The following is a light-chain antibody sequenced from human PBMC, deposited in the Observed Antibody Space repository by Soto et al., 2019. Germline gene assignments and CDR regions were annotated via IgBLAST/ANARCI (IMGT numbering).Light chain of an antibody. CDR2: EAS. Sequence: DIQMTQSPSTLSASVGDRGTITCRASQSISSWLAWYQQKPGKAPKLLIYEASSLQSGVPSRFSGSGSGTDFALTITSLQAEDFATYYCQQLRLYPSTFGGGTKVDIK. CDR1: QSISSW. CDR3: QQLRLYPST. J-gene: IGKJ4*01. V-gene: IGKV1-5*03.